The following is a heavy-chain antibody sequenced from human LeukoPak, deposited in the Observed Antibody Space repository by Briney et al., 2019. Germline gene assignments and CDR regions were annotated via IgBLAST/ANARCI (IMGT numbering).Heavy chain of an antibody. D-gene: IGHD6-13*01. CDR2: ISYDGSNK. Sequence: GGSLRLSCAASGFTFSSYGMHWVRQAPGKGLEWVAVISYDGSNKYYADSVKGRFTISRDNSKNTLYLQMNSLRAEDTAVYYCAKTPRGGAAGTSYYFDYWGQGTLVTVSS. J-gene: IGHJ4*02. V-gene: IGHV3-30*18. CDR3: AKTPRGGAAGTSYYFDY. CDR1: GFTFSSYG.